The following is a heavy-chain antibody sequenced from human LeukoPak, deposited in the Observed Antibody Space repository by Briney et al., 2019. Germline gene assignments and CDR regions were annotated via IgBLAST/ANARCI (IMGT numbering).Heavy chain of an antibody. Sequence: PSETLSLTCTVSGGSISSSSYYWGWIRQPPGKGLEWIGSIYYSGSTYYNPSLKSRVTISVDTSKNQFSLKLSSVTAADTAVYYCARGAYDYYYDSSGYIGYWGQGTLVTVSS. J-gene: IGHJ4*02. V-gene: IGHV4-39*07. D-gene: IGHD3-22*01. CDR2: IYYSGST. CDR3: ARGAYDYYYDSSGYIGY. CDR1: GGSISSSSYY.